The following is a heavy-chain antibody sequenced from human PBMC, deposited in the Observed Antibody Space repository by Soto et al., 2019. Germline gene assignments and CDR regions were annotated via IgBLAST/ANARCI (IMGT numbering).Heavy chain of an antibody. CDR2: IYSTGTT. CDR1: GFTVGNNY. V-gene: IGHV3-53*01. Sequence: EVQLVESGGGLIQPGGSLKLSCAASGFTVGNNYMSWVRQAPGKGLEWVSLIYSTGTTKYADSVKGRFTVSRDNAKNTLYLQMNSLRAADSAVYYCAKDGRGSGSHYNSFGYWGQGTVVTVSS. D-gene: IGHD3-10*01. CDR3: AKDGRGSGSHYNSFGY. J-gene: IGHJ4*02.